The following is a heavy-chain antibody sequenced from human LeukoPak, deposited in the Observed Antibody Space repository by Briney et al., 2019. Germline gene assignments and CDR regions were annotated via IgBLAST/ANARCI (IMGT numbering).Heavy chain of an antibody. CDR2: ISSSGSTI. CDR3: ASHDVHCSSTSCYTGYYYYMDV. Sequence: GGSLRLSCAASGFTFSDYYMSWIRQAPGKGLEWVSYISSSGSTIYYADSVKGRFTISRDNAKNSLYLQMNSLRAEDTAVYYCASHDVHCSSTSCYTGYYYYMDVWGKGTTVTVSS. D-gene: IGHD2-2*02. J-gene: IGHJ6*03. CDR1: GFTFSDYY. V-gene: IGHV3-11*04.